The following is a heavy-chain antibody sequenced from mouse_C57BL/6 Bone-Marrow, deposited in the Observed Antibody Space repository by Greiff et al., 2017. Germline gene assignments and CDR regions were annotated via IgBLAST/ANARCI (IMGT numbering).Heavy chain of an antibody. D-gene: IGHD2-2*01. V-gene: IGHV1-15*01. CDR2: IDPASGGT. CDR1: GYTFTDYA. J-gene: IGHJ3*01. CDR3: TRSGYDFWFAY. Sequence: VQLKQSGAELVRPGASVTLSCKASGYTFTDYAMTWVKQPPVPGLEWIGAIDPASGGTAYNQKFTGKATLTADKYSSAAYMVLRSLASDDSAVYYCTRSGYDFWFAYWGQGTLVTVSA.